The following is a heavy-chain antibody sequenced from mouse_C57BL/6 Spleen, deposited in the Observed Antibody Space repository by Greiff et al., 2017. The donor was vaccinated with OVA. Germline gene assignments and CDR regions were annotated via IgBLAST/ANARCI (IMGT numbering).Heavy chain of an antibody. CDR3: ARSGPLEGYYAMDY. CDR2: IYPGDGDT. V-gene: IGHV1-80*01. J-gene: IGHJ4*01. D-gene: IGHD3-1*01. Sequence: QVQLKQSGAELVKPGASVKISCKASGYAFSSYWMNWVKQRPGKGLEWIGQIYPGDGDTNYNGKFTGKATLTADKSSSTAYMQLSSLTSEDSAVYFCARSGPLEGYYAMDYWGQGTSVTVSS. CDR1: GYAFSSYW.